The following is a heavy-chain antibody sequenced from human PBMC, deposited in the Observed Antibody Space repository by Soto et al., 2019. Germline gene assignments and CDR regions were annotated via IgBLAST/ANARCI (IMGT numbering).Heavy chain of an antibody. J-gene: IGHJ6*02. V-gene: IGHV1-18*01. CDR2: ISGYNGHT. D-gene: IGHD3-16*01. Sequence: QVQLVQSGAEVRKPGASVKVSCKASGYTFTTYGISWVRQAPGQGLEWMGWISGYNGHTKYAQKCQGRVTMTTDTSTSTGYMDLRSLRSDDTAVYYCAREGEMPYYYYGLDVWGQGTTVTVSS. CDR3: AREGEMPYYYYGLDV. CDR1: GYTFTTYG.